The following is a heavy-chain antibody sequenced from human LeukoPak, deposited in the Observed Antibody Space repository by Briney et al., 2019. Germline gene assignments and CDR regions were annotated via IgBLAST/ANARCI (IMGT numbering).Heavy chain of an antibody. CDR2: INPNSGAT. V-gene: IGHV1-2*06. CDR1: GYAFTGYY. Sequence: ASVKVSCKASGYAFTGYYMDWVRQAPGQGLEWMGRINPNSGATNYAQKFQGRVTMTRDTSISTAYMEFNGLRSDDTAVYYCARGIYSTDLYFYMDVWGKGTTVTF. D-gene: IGHD2/OR15-2a*01. J-gene: IGHJ6*03. CDR3: ARGIYSTDLYFYMDV.